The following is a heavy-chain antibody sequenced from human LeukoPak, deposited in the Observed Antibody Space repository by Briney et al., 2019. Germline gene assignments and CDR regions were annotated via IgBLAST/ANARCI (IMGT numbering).Heavy chain of an antibody. CDR1: GFTFSSYW. Sequence: RGSLRLSCAASGFTFSSYWMSWVRQAPGKGLEWVANIKQDGSEKYYVDSVKGRFTISRDNAKNSLYLQMNSLRAEDTAVYYCARDAAWFGELLDAFDIWGQGTMVTVSS. V-gene: IGHV3-7*03. J-gene: IGHJ3*02. CDR3: ARDAAWFGELLDAFDI. D-gene: IGHD3-10*01. CDR2: IKQDGSEK.